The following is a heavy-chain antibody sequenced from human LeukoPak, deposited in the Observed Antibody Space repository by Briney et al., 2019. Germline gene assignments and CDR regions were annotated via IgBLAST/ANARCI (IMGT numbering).Heavy chain of an antibody. CDR1: GYTFAGYY. J-gene: IGHJ4*02. CDR2: INPNSGGT. Sequence: ASVKVSCKASGYTFAGYYMHWARQAPGQGLEWMGWINPNSGGTNYAQKFQGRVTMTRDTSISTAYMELSRLRSDDTAVYYCARTYYYDSSGYYYGYWGQGTLVTVSS. V-gene: IGHV1-2*02. CDR3: ARTYYYDSSGYYYGY. D-gene: IGHD3-22*01.